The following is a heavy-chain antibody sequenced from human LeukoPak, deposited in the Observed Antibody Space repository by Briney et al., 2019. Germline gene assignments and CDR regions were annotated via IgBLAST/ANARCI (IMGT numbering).Heavy chain of an antibody. J-gene: IGHJ4*02. CDR3: AKNTQYSGYYDC. CDR2: ISDSGGIT. Sequence: GGSLRPSCAVSGFTFSSYPMTWVRQAPGKGPEWVSFISDSGGITYYADSVKGRFTISRDNSKNTLYLQMNSLRAEDTAVYYCAKNTQYSGYYDCWGQGTLVAVSS. CDR1: GFTFSSYP. D-gene: IGHD6-6*01. V-gene: IGHV3-23*01.